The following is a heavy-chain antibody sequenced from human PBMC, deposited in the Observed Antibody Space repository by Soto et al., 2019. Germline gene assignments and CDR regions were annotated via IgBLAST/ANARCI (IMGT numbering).Heavy chain of an antibody. CDR1: GYTFTSYA. J-gene: IGHJ5*02. CDR2: INAGNGDT. V-gene: IGHV1-3*01. CDR3: ARDPLQVPAATFGWFDP. D-gene: IGHD2-2*01. Sequence: ASVKVSCKASGYTFTSYAIHWVRQAPGQRLEWMGWINAGNGDTKYSQNYQGRVTITRDTSASTAYMELSSLTSEDTAVYYCARDPLQVPAATFGWFDPWGQGTLVTVSS.